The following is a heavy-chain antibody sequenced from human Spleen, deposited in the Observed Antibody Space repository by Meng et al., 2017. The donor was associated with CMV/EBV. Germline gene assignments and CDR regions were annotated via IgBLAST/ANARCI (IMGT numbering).Heavy chain of an antibody. Sequence: GSLRLSCAASGFTFSSYWMSWVRQAPGKGLEWIGSVNYGVRTYYNPSLKRRVTMSVDTSKNQFSLRVSSVTAADTAIYYCVRDRDSSSSSWDYWGQGTLVTVSS. D-gene: IGHD6-6*01. J-gene: IGHJ4*02. CDR1: GFTFSSYW. V-gene: IGHV4-39*07. CDR3: VRDRDSSSSSWDY. CDR2: VNYGVRT.